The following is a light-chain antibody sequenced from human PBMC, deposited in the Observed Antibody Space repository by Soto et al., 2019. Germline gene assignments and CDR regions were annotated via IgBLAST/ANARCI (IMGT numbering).Light chain of an antibody. J-gene: IGKJ3*01. CDR1: QSIVYSNGITY. CDR3: MQGTHWPFT. V-gene: IGKV2-30*01. Sequence: DVVMTQSPLSLPVTLGQPASISCRSSQSIVYSNGITYLTWFHQRPGQSPRRLIYKISYRESGVPDRFSGSGSGTDFTLTISRVEAEDVGIYYCMQGTHWPFTFGPGTKVD. CDR2: KIS.